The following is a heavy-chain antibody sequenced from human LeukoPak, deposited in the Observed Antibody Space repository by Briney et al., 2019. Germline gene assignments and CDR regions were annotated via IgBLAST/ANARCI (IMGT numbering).Heavy chain of an antibody. CDR1: GGSFSGYY. V-gene: IGHV4-34*01. CDR2: INHSGST. Sequence: SETLSLTCAVYGGSFSGYYWSWLRQPPGKGLEWIGEINHSGSTNYNPSLKSRVTISVDTSKNQFSLKLSSVTAADTAVYYCARKRLRYSDWSNWFDPWGQGTLVTVSS. D-gene: IGHD3-9*01. CDR3: ARKRLRYSDWSNWFDP. J-gene: IGHJ5*02.